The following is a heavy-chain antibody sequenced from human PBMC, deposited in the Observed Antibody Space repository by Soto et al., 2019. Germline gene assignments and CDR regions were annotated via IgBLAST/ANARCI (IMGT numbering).Heavy chain of an antibody. CDR1: GGSFSGYY. V-gene: IGHV4-34*01. Sequence: PSETLSLTCAVSGGSFSGYYWSWIRQPPGKGLEWIGEINHSGSTNYNPSLKSRVTISVDTSKNQFSLKLSSVTAADTAVYYCAIERQQLVPGGGWFDPWGQGTLVPVSS. CDR3: AIERQQLVPGGGWFDP. D-gene: IGHD6-13*01. CDR2: INHSGST. J-gene: IGHJ5*02.